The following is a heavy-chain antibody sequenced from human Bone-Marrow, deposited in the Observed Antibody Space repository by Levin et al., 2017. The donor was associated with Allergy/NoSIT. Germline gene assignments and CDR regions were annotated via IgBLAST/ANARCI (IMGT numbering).Heavy chain of an antibody. CDR3: AKDTANHYDILTGSGPVGGVDY. J-gene: IGHJ4*02. CDR2: ISYDGSNK. CDR1: GFTFSSYG. V-gene: IGHV3-30*18. D-gene: IGHD3-9*01. Sequence: GGSLRLSCAASGFTFSSYGMHWVRQAPGKGLEWVAVISYDGSNKYYADSVKGRFTISRDNSKNTLYLQMNSLRAEDTAVYYCAKDTANHYDILTGSGPVGGVDYWGQGTLVTVSS.